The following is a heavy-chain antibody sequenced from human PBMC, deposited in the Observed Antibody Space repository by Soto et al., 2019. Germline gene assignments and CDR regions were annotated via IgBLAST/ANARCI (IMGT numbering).Heavy chain of an antibody. V-gene: IGHV3-23*01. CDR2: ITVSGGT. D-gene: IGHD6-6*01. CDR3: AKGDSSSLVWIDH. Sequence: GGSLRLSCSASIFTFSNYGMSWVRQAPGKGLEWVSGITVSGGTYYANSVKGRFTISRDDSENTLYLQMNNLRAEDTALYYCAKGDSSSLVWIDHWGQGVLVTVSS. CDR1: IFTFSNYG. J-gene: IGHJ4*02.